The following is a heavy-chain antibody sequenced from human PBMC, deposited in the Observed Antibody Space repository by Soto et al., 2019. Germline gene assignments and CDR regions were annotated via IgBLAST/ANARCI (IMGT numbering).Heavy chain of an antibody. Sequence: GGSLRLSCATSEFTFSSYGMHWVRQAPGKGLEWLSGISYDGSNKYYTDPVRGRFTISRDNSKNTLYLQMNSLRTEDTAVYHCAKDRAFWSGTHDSFDIWGQGTMVTVSS. J-gene: IGHJ3*02. CDR2: ISYDGSNK. CDR3: AKDRAFWSGTHDSFDI. CDR1: EFTFSSYG. D-gene: IGHD3-3*01. V-gene: IGHV3-30*18.